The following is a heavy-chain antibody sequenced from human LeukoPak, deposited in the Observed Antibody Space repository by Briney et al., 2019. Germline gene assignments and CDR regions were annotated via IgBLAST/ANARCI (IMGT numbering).Heavy chain of an antibody. V-gene: IGHV3-30-3*01. D-gene: IGHD6-13*01. CDR3: ARMGLYTSSWPLGY. CDR2: ISYDGNNK. Sequence: GGSLRLSCAASGFTFSRYAMHWVRQAPGKGLEWVAVISYDGNNKYYGDSVKGRFTISRDNSKDTLYLQMNSLRTEDTAVYYCARMGLYTSSWPLGYWGQGTLVTVSS. CDR1: GFTFSRYA. J-gene: IGHJ4*02.